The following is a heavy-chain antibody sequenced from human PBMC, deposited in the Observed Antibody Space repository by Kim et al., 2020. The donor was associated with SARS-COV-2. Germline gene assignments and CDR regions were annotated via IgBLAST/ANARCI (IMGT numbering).Heavy chain of an antibody. CDR2: ITIANGGA. D-gene: IGHD3-22*01. Sequence: ASVKVSCKASGYSLSGHTMHWVRRAPGQGLEWVGCITIANGGANYSPKFQGRVAITRDTSANIVYMQLSGLTSEDTAVYYCARGGAGYLAYWGQGTLVTVYS. J-gene: IGHJ4*02. CDR3: ARGGAGYLAY. CDR1: GYSLSGHT. V-gene: IGHV1-3*04.